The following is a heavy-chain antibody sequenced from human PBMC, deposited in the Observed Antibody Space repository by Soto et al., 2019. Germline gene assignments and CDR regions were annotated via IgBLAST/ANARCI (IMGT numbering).Heavy chain of an antibody. D-gene: IGHD4-17*01. Sequence: SETLSLTCTVSGGSMRSYYWSWIREPPGKGLEWIGYIYYSGSTNYNPSLKSRVTISVDTSKNQFSLKLSSVTAADTAVYYCARRYGASFDYWGQGTLVTVSS. V-gene: IGHV4-59*01. CDR3: ARRYGASFDY. J-gene: IGHJ4*02. CDR2: IYYSGST. CDR1: GGSMRSYY.